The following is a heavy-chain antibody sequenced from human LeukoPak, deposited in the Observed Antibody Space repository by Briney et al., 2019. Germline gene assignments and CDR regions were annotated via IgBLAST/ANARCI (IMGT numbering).Heavy chain of an antibody. D-gene: IGHD6-13*01. J-gene: IGHJ4*02. Sequence: PGGSLRLSCAASGFTFSSYAMHWVRQAPGKGLEWVAVISYDGSNKYYADSVKGRFTISRDNSKNTLYLQMNSLRAEDTAVYYCARETPRSWPDYWGQGTLVTVSS. CDR3: ARETPRSWPDY. CDR1: GFTFSSYA. V-gene: IGHV3-30-3*01. CDR2: ISYDGSNK.